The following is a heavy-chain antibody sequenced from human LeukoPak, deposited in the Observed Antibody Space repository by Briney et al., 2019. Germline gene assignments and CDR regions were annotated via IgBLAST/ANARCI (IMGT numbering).Heavy chain of an antibody. CDR1: GGTFSSYA. Sequence: SVKVSCKASGGTFSSYAISLVRQAPGRGLEWMGGIIPIFGTANYAQKFQGRVTITTDESTSTAYMELSSLRSEDTAVYYCARGSEETHYYMDVWGKGTTVTVSS. CDR3: ARGSEETHYYMDV. J-gene: IGHJ6*03. V-gene: IGHV1-69*05. CDR2: IIPIFGTA. D-gene: IGHD3-3*01.